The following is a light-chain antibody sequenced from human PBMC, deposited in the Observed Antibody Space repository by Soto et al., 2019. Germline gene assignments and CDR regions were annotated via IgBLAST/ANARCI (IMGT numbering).Light chain of an antibody. CDR3: SSYTNSRTLL. J-gene: IGLJ1*01. CDR2: GVT. CDR1: SDNY. Sequence: ALTQPASVSGSPGQSITISCTGTSDNYVSWYQQHPGKAPKLMIYGVTNRPSGVSNRFSGSKSGNTASLTISGLQTEDEADYYCSSYTNSRTLLFGTGTKVTVL. V-gene: IGLV2-14*01.